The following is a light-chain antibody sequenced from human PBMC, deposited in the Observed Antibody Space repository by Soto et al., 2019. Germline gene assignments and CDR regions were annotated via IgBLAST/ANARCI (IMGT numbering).Light chain of an antibody. CDR3: QPYNNWPLT. Sequence: EILMTQSPSSLSVSPWETSTLYFMASHRLNTDLACYQQKPAQAPRLLLYGASTRATGVPARFSGSRSGPEFTLTINSLQSEDSAIYYCQPYNNWPLTFGGGTKVDIK. J-gene: IGKJ4*01. CDR2: GAS. V-gene: IGKV3-15*01. CDR1: HRLNTD.